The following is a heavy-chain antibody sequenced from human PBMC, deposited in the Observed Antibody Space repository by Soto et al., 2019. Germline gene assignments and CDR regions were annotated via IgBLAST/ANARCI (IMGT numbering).Heavy chain of an antibody. CDR3: ARRSLKGSGWYGDY. D-gene: IGHD6-19*01. V-gene: IGHV5-51*01. Sequence: PGASLKISCKGSGYSFPTYWIGWVRQMPGKGLEWMGIIYPGDSDTRYTPSFQGQVTISADKSISTAYLQWSSLKASDTAMYYCARRSLKGSGWYGDYWGQGTLVTVSS. J-gene: IGHJ4*02. CDR2: IYPGDSDT. CDR1: GYSFPTYW.